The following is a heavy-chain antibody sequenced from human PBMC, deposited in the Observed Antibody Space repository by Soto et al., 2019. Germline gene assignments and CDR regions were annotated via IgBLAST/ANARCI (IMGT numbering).Heavy chain of an antibody. V-gene: IGHV4-34*01. J-gene: IGHJ4*02. D-gene: IGHD1-1*01. CDR3: ARARTEPHGFHFDY. CDR1: GGSFSGYY. CDR2: INHSGST. Sequence: QVQLQQWGAGLLKPSETLSLTCAVYGGSFSGYYWSWIRQPPGKGLEWIGEINHSGSTNYNPSLKSRVTISVDTSKNQFSLKLSSVTAADTAVYYCARARTEPHGFHFDYWGQGTLVTVSS.